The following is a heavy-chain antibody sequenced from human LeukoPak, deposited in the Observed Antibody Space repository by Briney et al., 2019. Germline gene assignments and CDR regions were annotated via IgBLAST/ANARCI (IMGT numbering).Heavy chain of an antibody. CDR1: GYSISSGYY. CDR3: ARAGSITDPLVSGYFDS. Sequence: SETLSLTCTVSGYSISSGYYWGWIRQPPGKGLEWIGSIYHSGSTYYNPSLKSRVTISVDTSKNQFSLKLHSVTAADTAVYYCARAGSITDPLVSGYFDSWGQGTLVTVSS. V-gene: IGHV4-38-2*02. CDR2: IYHSGST. J-gene: IGHJ4*02. D-gene: IGHD2-8*02.